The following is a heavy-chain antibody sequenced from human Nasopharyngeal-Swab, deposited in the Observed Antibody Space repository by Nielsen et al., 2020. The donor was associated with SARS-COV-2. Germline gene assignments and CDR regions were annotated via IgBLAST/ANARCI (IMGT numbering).Heavy chain of an antibody. D-gene: IGHD1-26*01. V-gene: IGHV4-34*01. Sequence: GSLRLSCAVYGGSFSGYYWSWIRQPPGKGLEWIGEINHSGSTNYNPSLKSRVTISVDTSKNQFSLKLSSVTAADTAVYYCARGLSGGHWGQGTLVTVSS. CDR3: ARGLSGGH. J-gene: IGHJ4*02. CDR2: INHSGST. CDR1: GGSFSGYY.